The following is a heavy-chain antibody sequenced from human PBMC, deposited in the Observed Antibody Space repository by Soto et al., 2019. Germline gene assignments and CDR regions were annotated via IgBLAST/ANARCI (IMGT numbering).Heavy chain of an antibody. Sequence: QVQLQESGPGLVKPSETLSLTCTVSGGSVSSHHWTWIRQPPGKGLEWIGDYSDSTSYSPSLKSRXXIXAXXATNQVSLKLSSVTAADTAVYYCATYRRGEGGRGYWGQGTLVTVSS. J-gene: IGHJ4*02. CDR3: ATYRRGEGGRGY. CDR2: DYSDST. CDR1: GGSVSSHH. V-gene: IGHV4-59*08. D-gene: IGHD3-16*01.